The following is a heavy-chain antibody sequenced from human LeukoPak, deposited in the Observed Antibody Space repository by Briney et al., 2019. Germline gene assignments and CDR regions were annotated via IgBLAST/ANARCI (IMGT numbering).Heavy chain of an antibody. Sequence: GGSLRLSCTASGFTFGDYAMSWVRQAPGKGLEWVGFIRSKAYGGTTEYAASVKGRFTTSRDDSKNTLYLQMNSLKTEDTAVYYCTTYVGFSIAAAGHGSLPNNWFDPWGQGTLVTVSS. CDR3: TTYVGFSIAAAGHGSLPNNWFDP. J-gene: IGHJ5*02. CDR1: GFTFGDYA. CDR2: IRSKAYGGTT. V-gene: IGHV3-49*04. D-gene: IGHD6-13*01.